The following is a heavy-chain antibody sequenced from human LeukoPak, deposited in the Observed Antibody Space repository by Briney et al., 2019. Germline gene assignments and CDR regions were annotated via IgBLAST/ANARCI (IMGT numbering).Heavy chain of an antibody. V-gene: IGHV1-69*04. CDR1: GGTSNSHA. Sequence: SVKVSCKASGGTSNSHAISWVRQAPGQRLEWMGRIISNLGTTNRAQKFQDRVTLTADKSTNTAYMELTSLTSDDTAIYYCATTNDGGGYQWGDFFDYWGQGTLVTVSS. CDR2: IISNLGTT. J-gene: IGHJ4*02. CDR3: ATTNDGGGYQWGDFFDY. D-gene: IGHD3-22*01.